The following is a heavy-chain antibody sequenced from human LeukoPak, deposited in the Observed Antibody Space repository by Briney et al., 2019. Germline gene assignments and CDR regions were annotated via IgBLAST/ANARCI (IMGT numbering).Heavy chain of an antibody. J-gene: IGHJ4*02. V-gene: IGHV4-61*02. CDR2: IHTSGST. CDR1: GGSISSGSYY. D-gene: IGHD3-22*01. Sequence: PSETLSLTCTVSGGSISSGSYYWSWIRQPAGKGLEWIGRIHTSGSTNYSPSLKSRVTISVDTSKNQFSLKLSSVTAADTAVYYCAREEATYYYDSSGFGDWGQGTLVTVSS. CDR3: AREEATYYYDSSGFGD.